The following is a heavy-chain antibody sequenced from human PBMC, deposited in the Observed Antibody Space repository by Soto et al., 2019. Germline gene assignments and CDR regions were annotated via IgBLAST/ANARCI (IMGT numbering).Heavy chain of an antibody. J-gene: IGHJ6*02. Sequence: ASVKVSCKASGYTFTGYYMHWVRQAPGQGLEWMGWINPNSGGTNYAQKFQGWVTMTRDTSISTAYMELSRLRSDDTAVYYCARGDQLLAYYYYGMDVWGQWTPVTVSS. V-gene: IGHV1-2*04. CDR3: ARGDQLLAYYYYGMDV. D-gene: IGHD2-2*01. CDR2: INPNSGGT. CDR1: GYTFTGYY.